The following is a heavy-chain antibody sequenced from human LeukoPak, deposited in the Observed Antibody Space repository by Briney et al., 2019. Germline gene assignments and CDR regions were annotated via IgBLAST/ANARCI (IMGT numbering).Heavy chain of an antibody. CDR3: ARGEAAEEKIYYYYYGMDV. CDR1: GYTLTELS. Sequence: ASVKVSCKVSGYTLTELSMHWVRRAPGKGLEWMGGFDPEDGETIYAQKFQGRVTMTEDTSTDTAYMELSSLRSGDTAVYYCARGEAAEEKIYYYYYGMDVWGQGTTVTVSS. D-gene: IGHD6-13*01. CDR2: FDPEDGET. V-gene: IGHV1-24*01. J-gene: IGHJ6*02.